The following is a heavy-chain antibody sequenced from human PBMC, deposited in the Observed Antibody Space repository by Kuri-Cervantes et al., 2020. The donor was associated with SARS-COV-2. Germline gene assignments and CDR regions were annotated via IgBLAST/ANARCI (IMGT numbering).Heavy chain of an antibody. V-gene: IGHV4-59*01. J-gene: IGHJ4*02. D-gene: IGHD2-15*01. CDR1: GGPISSYY. CDR3: AREGYCSGGSCIDY. CDR2: IYYSGST. Sequence: LRLSFTVSGGPISSYYWSWIRQPPGKGLEWSGYIYYSGSTNYNPSLKSRVTISVDTSKNQFSLKLSSVTAADTAVYYCAREGYCSGGSCIDYWGQGTLVTVSS.